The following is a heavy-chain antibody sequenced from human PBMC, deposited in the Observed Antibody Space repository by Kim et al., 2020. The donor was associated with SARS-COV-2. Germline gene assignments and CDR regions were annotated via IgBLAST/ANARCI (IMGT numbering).Heavy chain of an antibody. CDR2: ISGSGGST. V-gene: IGHV3-23*01. J-gene: IGHJ3*02. D-gene: IGHD3-10*01. CDR1: GFTFSSYA. CDR3: AKDTPGGFGEVGGAFDI. Sequence: GGSLRLSCAASGFTFSSYAMSWVRQAPGKGLEWVSAISGSGGSTYYADSVKGRFTISRDNSKNTLYLQMNSLRAEDTAVYYCAKDTPGGFGEVGGAFDIWGQGTMVTVSS.